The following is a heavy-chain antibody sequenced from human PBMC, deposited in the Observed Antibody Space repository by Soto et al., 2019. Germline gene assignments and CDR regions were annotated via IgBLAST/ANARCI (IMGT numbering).Heavy chain of an antibody. D-gene: IGHD3-22*01. J-gene: IGHJ4*02. CDR3: ARDPKTYYYDKGPH. V-gene: IGHV3-21*01. Sequence: PGGSLRLSCAASGLTFSSYSMNWVRQAPGKGLEWVSSISSSSSYIYYADSVKGRFTISRDNAKNSLYLQMNSLRAEDTAVYYCARDPKTYYYDKGPHWGQGTLVTVSS. CDR1: GLTFSSYS. CDR2: ISSSSSYI.